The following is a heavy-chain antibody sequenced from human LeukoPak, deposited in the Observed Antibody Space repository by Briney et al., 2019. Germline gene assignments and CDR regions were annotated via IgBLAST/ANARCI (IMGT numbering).Heavy chain of an antibody. Sequence: GGSLRLSCAASGFTFSSYEMNWVRQAPGKGLEWVSYISSSGSTIYYADSVKGRYTISRDNAKKSLFLEMKSLRAEDTAVYYCVTPTTSTLDHYWGQGTLLTVSS. CDR2: ISSSGSTI. D-gene: IGHD5/OR15-5a*01. CDR3: VTPTTSTLDHY. J-gene: IGHJ4*02. V-gene: IGHV3-48*03. CDR1: GFTFSSYE.